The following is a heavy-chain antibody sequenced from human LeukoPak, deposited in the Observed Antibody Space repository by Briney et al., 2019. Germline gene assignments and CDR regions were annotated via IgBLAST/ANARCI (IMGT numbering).Heavy chain of an antibody. CDR2: ISSSGSTR. V-gene: IGHV3-11*01. Sequence: PGGSLRLSCAASGFTFSDCYMSWIRQAPGKGLEWVSYISSSGSTRYYADSVKGRFTISRDNAKNSLYLQMNSLRAEDTAVYFCARVSLVNNYFDYWGQGTLVTVSS. CDR1: GFTFSDCY. D-gene: IGHD1/OR15-1a*01. J-gene: IGHJ4*02. CDR3: ARVSLVNNYFDY.